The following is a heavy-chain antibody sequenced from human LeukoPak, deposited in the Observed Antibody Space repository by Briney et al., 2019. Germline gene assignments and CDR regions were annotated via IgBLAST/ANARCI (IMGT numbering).Heavy chain of an antibody. CDR1: GGSICSSSYY. J-gene: IGHJ5*01. CDR3: PQGGVRFDS. V-gene: IGHV4-39*07. CDR2: IYYSVGT. Sequence: SETLSLTCTVSGGSICSSSYYWGWGREPPGKGLEWVGSIYYSVGTHYKPPLTSRVTISVETSKNQFSLKLCSVTAPGTPVYYCPQGGVRFDSWGQGTLATVSS. D-gene: IGHD3-16*01.